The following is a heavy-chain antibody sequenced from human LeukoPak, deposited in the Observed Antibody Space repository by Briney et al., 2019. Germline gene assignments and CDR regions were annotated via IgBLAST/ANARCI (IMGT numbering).Heavy chain of an antibody. J-gene: IGHJ4*02. V-gene: IGHV3-74*03. CDR2: IDSNGGGA. Sequence: RGSLRLSCAASGFTFSSYSMNGVRQAPGKGLEWVSRIDSNGGGATYADSVKGRLTTSRDNGNNTMYLQMNSLRAEDTAIYYCARAKYSSRWSLDYWGQGALVTVSS. CDR3: ARAKYSSRWSLDY. CDR1: GFTFSSYS. D-gene: IGHD6-13*01.